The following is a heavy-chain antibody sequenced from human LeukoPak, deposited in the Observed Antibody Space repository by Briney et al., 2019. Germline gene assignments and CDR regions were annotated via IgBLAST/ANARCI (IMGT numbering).Heavy chain of an antibody. V-gene: IGHV1-69*04. CDR1: GGTFSSCA. J-gene: IGHJ4*02. CDR2: IIPILGIA. D-gene: IGHD2-2*01. Sequence: PEASVKVSCKASGGTFSSCAISWVRQAPGQGLEWMGRIIPILGIANYAQKFQGRVTITADKSTSTAYMELSSLRSEDTAVYYCARVPDDTSPFVYWGQGTLVTVSS. CDR3: ARVPDDTSPFVY.